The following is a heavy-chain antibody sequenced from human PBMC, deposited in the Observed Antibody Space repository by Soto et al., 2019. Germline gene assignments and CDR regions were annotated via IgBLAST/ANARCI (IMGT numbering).Heavy chain of an antibody. CDR3: XRDLSXDXGILNGYYIWAYYYGMDV. J-gene: IGHJ6*02. D-gene: IGHD3-9*01. V-gene: IGHV3-23*01. CDR1: GFTFSSYA. Sequence: PGGSLRLSCAASGFTFSSYAMIWVRQAPGNGLEWVSAISGSGGSTYYADSVKGRFTISRDNSKNTLYLQMNSLRAEDTAGYYGXRDLSXDXGILNGYYIWAYYYGMDVWGQGTTVTVSS. CDR2: ISGSGGST.